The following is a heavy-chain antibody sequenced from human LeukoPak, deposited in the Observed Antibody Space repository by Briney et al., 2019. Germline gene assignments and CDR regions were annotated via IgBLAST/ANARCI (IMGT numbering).Heavy chain of an antibody. J-gene: IGHJ4*02. CDR2: IYYSGST. D-gene: IGHD2-21*01. CDR3: ARVGYCVGECPDY. CDR1: GGSIGSYY. V-gene: IGHV4-59*01. Sequence: AETLSLTCTVSGGSIGSYYWSWIRQPPGKGLEWIGYIYYSGSTNFNPSLKSRVTISVDTSKNQFSLKLTSVTAADTAVYYCARVGYCVGECPDYWGQGTLVTVS.